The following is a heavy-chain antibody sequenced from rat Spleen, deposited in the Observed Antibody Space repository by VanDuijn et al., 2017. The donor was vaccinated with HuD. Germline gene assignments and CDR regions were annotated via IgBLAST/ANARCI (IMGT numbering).Heavy chain of an antibody. D-gene: IGHD5-1*01. Sequence: QVQLMESGPGLVQPSETLSLTCTVSGFSLIGYSVHWVRQPPGKGLEWMGVMWRGGSTEYNSALKSRLSISRDTSKNHIFLKMNSLQSEDTATYHCARAPGNGYVMDAWGQGVMVTVSS. J-gene: IGHJ2*01. CDR3: ARAPGNGYVMDA. CDR2: MWRGGST. V-gene: IGHV2-45*01. CDR1: GFSLIGYS.